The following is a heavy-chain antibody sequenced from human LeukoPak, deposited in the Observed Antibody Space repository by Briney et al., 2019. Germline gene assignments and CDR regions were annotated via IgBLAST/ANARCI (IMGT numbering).Heavy chain of an antibody. J-gene: IGHJ4*02. D-gene: IGHD3-22*01. CDR2: IIPILGIA. CDR1: GGTFGSYA. Sequence: GSSVKVSCKASGGTFGSYAISWVRQAPGQGLEWMGRIIPILGIANYAQKFQGRVTITADKSTSTAYMELSSLRSEDTAVYYCARDAKHVVVITSYYFDYWGQGTLVTVSS. CDR3: ARDAKHVVVITSYYFDY. V-gene: IGHV1-69*04.